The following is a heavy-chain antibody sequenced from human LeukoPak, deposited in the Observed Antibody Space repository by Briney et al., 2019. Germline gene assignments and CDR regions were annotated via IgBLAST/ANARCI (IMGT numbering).Heavy chain of an antibody. CDR3: AKDRSHYDILTGLDY. V-gene: IGHV3-23*01. Sequence: GGSLRLSCAASGFTFSSYAMSWVRQVPGKGLEWVSAISASGGSTYYADSVKGRFTISRDNSKNTLYLQMNSLRAEDTAVYYCAKDRSHYDILTGLDYWGQGTLVTVSS. J-gene: IGHJ4*02. D-gene: IGHD3-9*01. CDR2: ISASGGST. CDR1: GFTFSSYA.